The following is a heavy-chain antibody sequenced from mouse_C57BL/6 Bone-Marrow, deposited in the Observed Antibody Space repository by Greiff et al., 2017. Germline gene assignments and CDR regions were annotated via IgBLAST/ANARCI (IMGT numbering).Heavy chain of an antibody. CDR2: IHPNSGST. V-gene: IGHV1-64*01. CDR1: GYTFTSYW. D-gene: IGHD2-1*01. Sequence: QVQLQQPGAELVKPGASVKLSCKASGYTFTSYWMHWVKQRPGQGLEWIGMIHPNSGSTNYNEKFKSKATLTVDKSSSTAYMQLSSLTSKDSAVYYCARFYYGNYYAMDYWGQGTSVTVSS. J-gene: IGHJ4*01. CDR3: ARFYYGNYYAMDY.